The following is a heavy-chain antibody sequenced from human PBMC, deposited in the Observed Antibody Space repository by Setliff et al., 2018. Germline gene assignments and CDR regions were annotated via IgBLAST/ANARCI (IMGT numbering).Heavy chain of an antibody. Sequence: SETLSLTCTVSGYSISSGHYWGWLRQPPGKGLEWIGSISHSGSTYYNPPLRSRVTISLDTSKNQFSPKLTAVTAADTAVYYCAGGRRYDYGWDFDYWGQGTLVTVSS. CDR3: AGGRRYDYGWDFDY. J-gene: IGHJ4*02. CDR2: ISHSGST. CDR1: GYSISSGHY. D-gene: IGHD4-17*01. V-gene: IGHV4-38-2*02.